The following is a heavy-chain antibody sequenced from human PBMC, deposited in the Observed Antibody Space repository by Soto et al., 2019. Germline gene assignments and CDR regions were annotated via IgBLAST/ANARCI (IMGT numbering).Heavy chain of an antibody. CDR3: ARGTSWQLPFDY. V-gene: IGHV4-59*01. D-gene: IGHD6-13*01. J-gene: IGHJ4*02. CDR2: ISYSGST. Sequence: PWETLSLTCTGSSDSISSYYWSWIRQPPGKRLEWIGYISYSGSTDYNPSLKSRVTISGDTSKNQFSLKVSSLTAADTAVYYCARGTSWQLPFDYWGQGTLVTVSS. CDR1: SDSISSYY.